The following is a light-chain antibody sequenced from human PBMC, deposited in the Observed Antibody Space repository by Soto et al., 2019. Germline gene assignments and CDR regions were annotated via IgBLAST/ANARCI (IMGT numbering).Light chain of an antibody. CDR3: QHYGCSPGVT. Sequence: EVVLTQSPGTLSLSPGERATISCRASQTVSSAYLAWYQQRPGQTPRLLIFGASNRATAIPDRFSGSGSGTDFTFTISRLEPEDFAVYYCQHYGCSPGVTFGPGTKVDIK. J-gene: IGKJ3*01. CDR1: QTVSSAY. CDR2: GAS. V-gene: IGKV3-20*01.